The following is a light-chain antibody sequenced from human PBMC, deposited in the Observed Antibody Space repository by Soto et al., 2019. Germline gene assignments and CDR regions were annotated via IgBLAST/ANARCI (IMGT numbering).Light chain of an antibody. J-gene: IGLJ1*01. V-gene: IGLV1-44*01. CDR1: SPNIGSNP. Sequence: QSVLTQPPSASGTPGHRVTISCSGSSPNIGSNPVNWFQQLPGTAPKLLIYSNNQRPSGVPDRFSGSKSGTSASLAISGLQSEEEADYYCAAWDNSLNIYVFGTGTKVTVL. CDR3: AAWDNSLNIYV. CDR2: SNN.